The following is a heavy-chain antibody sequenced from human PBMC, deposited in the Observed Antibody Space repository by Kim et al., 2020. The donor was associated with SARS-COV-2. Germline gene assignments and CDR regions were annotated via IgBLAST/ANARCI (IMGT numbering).Heavy chain of an antibody. CDR2: T. Sequence: TTFAMKFQSRVTMTRDTSTTTDYMELSSLTSEDTAVYYCARDFHGSWTIDYWGKGTLVTVSS. V-gene: IGHV1-46*01. D-gene: IGHD2-15*01. CDR3: ARDFHGSWTIDY. J-gene: IGHJ4*02.